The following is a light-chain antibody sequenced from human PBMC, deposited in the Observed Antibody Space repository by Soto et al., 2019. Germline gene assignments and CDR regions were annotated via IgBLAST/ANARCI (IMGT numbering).Light chain of an antibody. J-gene: IGLJ1*01. CDR3: ISYGGYNNVV. CDR1: SSDVGGYNY. CDR2: EVN. Sequence: QSVLTQPPSASGSPGQSVTISCTGTSSDVGGYNYVSWFQQHPGKAPKLIIHEVNQRPSGVPDRFSGSKSGNTASLTVSGLQAEDAGNYYCISYGGYNNVVFGTGTKV. V-gene: IGLV2-8*01.